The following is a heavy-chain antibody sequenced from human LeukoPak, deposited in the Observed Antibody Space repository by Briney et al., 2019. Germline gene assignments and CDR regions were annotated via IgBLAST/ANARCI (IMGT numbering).Heavy chain of an antibody. J-gene: IGHJ4*02. CDR2: IYHSGST. D-gene: IGHD3/OR15-3a*01. CDR3: ASLPPGTGSYYFDY. V-gene: IGHV4-38-2*02. CDR1: GYSISSGSY. Sequence: SETLSLTCTVSGYSISSGSYWGWIRQPPGKGLEWIGSIYHSGSTYYNPSLKSRVTISVDTSKNQFSLKLSSVTAADTAVYYCASLPPGTGSYYFDYWGQGTLVTVSS.